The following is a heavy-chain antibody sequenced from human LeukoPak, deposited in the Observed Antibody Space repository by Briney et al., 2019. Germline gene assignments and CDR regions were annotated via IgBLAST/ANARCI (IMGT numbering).Heavy chain of an antibody. CDR3: ARDRRGYSGYDLGY. D-gene: IGHD5-12*01. V-gene: IGHV1-2*02. Sequence: ASVKVSCKASGYTFTSYGISWVRQAPGQGLEWMGWINPNSGGTDYAQKFQGRVTMTRDTSISTAYMELSRLRSDDTAVYYCARDRRGYSGYDLGYWGQGTLVTVSS. CDR2: INPNSGGT. J-gene: IGHJ4*02. CDR1: GYTFTSYG.